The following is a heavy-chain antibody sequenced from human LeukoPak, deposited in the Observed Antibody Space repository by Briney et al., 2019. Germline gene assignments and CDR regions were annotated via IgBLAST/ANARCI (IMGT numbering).Heavy chain of an antibody. CDR1: GGSISSYY. V-gene: IGHV4-59*08. J-gene: IGHJ4*02. Sequence: SETLSLTCTVSGGSISSYYWSWIRQPPGKGLEWIGYIYYSGSTNYNPSLKSRVTISVHTSKNQFSLKLSSVTAADTAVYYCARRSGSYRYYFDYWGQGTLVTVSS. CDR3: ARRSGSYRYYFDY. CDR2: IYYSGST. D-gene: IGHD1-26*01.